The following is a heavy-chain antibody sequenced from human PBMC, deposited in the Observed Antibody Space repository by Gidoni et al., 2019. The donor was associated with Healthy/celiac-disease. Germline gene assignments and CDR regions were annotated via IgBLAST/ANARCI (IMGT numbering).Heavy chain of an antibody. D-gene: IGHD3-22*01. J-gene: IGHJ3*02. V-gene: IGHV1-69*06. CDR3: ARKASYDSSGYFLDAFDI. CDR1: GGTFSSYA. Sequence: QVQLVQSGAEVKKPGSSVKVSCTASGGTFSSYAISWVRQAPGQGLEWMGGIIPIFGTANYAQKFQGRVTITADKSTSTAYMELSSLRSEDTAVYYCARKASYDSSGYFLDAFDIWGQGTMVTVSS. CDR2: IIPIFGTA.